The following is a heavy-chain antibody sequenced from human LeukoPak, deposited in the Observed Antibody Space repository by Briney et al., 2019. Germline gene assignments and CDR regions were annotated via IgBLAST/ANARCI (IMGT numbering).Heavy chain of an antibody. CDR1: GYTFTGYY. V-gene: IGHV1-2*02. CDR2: INPNSGGT. J-gene: IGHJ5*02. D-gene: IGHD6-13*01. Sequence: GASVKVSCKASGYTFTGYYMHWVRQAPGQGLEWMGWINPNSGGTNYAQKFQGRVTMTRDTSISTAYMELSRLRSDDTAVYYCARDGSWSSSYNWFDPWGQGTLVTVSS. CDR3: ARDGSWSSSYNWFDP.